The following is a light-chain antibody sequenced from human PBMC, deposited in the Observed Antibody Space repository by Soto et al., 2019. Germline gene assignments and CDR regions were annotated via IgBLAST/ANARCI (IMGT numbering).Light chain of an antibody. CDR2: GAS. CDR3: QQYNNWPF. V-gene: IGKV3-15*01. CDR1: QSVSSN. J-gene: IGKJ4*01. Sequence: EIGMTQSPATLSVSPGERATLSCRASQSVSSNLAWYQQKPGQAPRLLIYGASTRATGIPARFSGSGSGTEFTLTISSLQSEDFAVYYCQQYNNWPFFGGGTKVEIK.